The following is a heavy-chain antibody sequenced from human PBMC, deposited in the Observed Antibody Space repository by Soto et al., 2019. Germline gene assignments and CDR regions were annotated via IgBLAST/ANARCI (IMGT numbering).Heavy chain of an antibody. CDR2: IIPIFGTA. CDR1: GGTFSSYA. D-gene: IGHD3-22*01. V-gene: IGHV1-69*13. CDR3: ARGRRPDYYDSSGYGGPRDPFDI. J-gene: IGHJ3*02. Sequence: ASVKVSCKASGGTFSSYAISWVRQAPGQGLEWMGGIIPIFGTANYAQKFQGRVTITADESTSTAYMELSSLRSEDTAVYYCARGRRPDYYDSSGYGGPRDPFDIWGQGTMVTVSS.